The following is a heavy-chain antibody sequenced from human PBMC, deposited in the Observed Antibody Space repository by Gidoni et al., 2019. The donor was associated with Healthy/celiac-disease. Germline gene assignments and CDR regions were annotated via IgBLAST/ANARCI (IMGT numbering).Heavy chain of an antibody. D-gene: IGHD3-16*01. Sequence: VLLVPSGTEVKKYGACVRVSRNVSGFTFTSYAINWVRQATGQGLEWMGWMNPNSGNTGYAQKFQGRVTMTRNTSISTAYMELSSLRSEDTAVYDGARGRGGEQCKEDFDYWGQGTLVTVSS. CDR3: ARGRGGEQCKEDFDY. V-gene: IGHV1-8*01. J-gene: IGHJ4*02. CDR2: MNPNSGNT. CDR1: GFTFTSYA.